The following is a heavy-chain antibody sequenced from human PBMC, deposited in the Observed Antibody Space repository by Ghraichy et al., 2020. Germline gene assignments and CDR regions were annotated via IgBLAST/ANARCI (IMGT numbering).Heavy chain of an antibody. CDR1: GFTFSSYA. D-gene: IGHD2-15*01. J-gene: IGHJ5*02. V-gene: IGHV3-23*01. CDR3: AKDLNFVVAATQLLDP. Sequence: GGSLRLSCAASGFTFSSYAMSWVRQAPGKGLEWVSAISGSGGSTYYADSVKGRFTISRDNSKNTLYLQMNSLRAEDTAVYYCAKDLNFVVAATQLLDPWGQGTLVTVSS. CDR2: ISGSGGST.